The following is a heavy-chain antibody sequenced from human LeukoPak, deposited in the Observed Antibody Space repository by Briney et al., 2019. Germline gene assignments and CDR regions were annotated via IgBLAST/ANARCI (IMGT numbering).Heavy chain of an antibody. J-gene: IGHJ4*02. V-gene: IGHV4-55*08. CDR2: VHLSGRT. CDR3: AREGGRYRPLDY. D-gene: IGHD3-16*02. Sequence: SEPRSLNRDGPAHSIARSLGSNWVRQPPGEGLEWIGEVHLSGRTNYNPSLESRVTMSVDMSENHISLKLTSVTAADTAVYYCAREGGRYRPLDYSGQGTLVTVSS. CDR1: AHSIARSLG.